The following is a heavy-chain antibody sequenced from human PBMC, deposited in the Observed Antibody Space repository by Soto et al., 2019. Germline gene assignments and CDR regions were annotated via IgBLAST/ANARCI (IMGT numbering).Heavy chain of an antibody. CDR3: ATDGHSSGWWDYYNYGMDV. D-gene: IGHD6-19*01. V-gene: IGHV3-23*01. CDR1: GFTFSSYA. Sequence: GGSLRLSCAASGFTFSSYAMSWVRQAPGKGLEWVSTISGSGGSTYYADSAQGRFTISRDNSKNTLYLQMNSLRAEDTAVYYCATDGHSSGWWDYYNYGMDVWGQGTTVTVSS. CDR2: ISGSGGST. J-gene: IGHJ6*02.